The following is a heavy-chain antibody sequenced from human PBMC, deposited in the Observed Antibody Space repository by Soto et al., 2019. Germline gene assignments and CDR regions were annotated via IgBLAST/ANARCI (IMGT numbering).Heavy chain of an antibody. D-gene: IGHD2-2*01. CDR1: GFTFSSYA. CDR3: VKDRIDIVVVPAASFDP. CDR2: ISSNGGST. Sequence: PGGSLRLSCSASGFTFSSYAMHWVRQAPGKGLEYVSAISSNGGSTYYADSVKGRFTISRDNSKNTLYLQMSSLRAEDTAVYYCVKDRIDIVVVPAASFDPWGQGTLVTVSS. J-gene: IGHJ5*02. V-gene: IGHV3-64D*08.